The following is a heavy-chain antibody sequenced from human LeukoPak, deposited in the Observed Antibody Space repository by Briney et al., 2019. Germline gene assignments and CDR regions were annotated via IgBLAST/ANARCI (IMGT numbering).Heavy chain of an antibody. D-gene: IGHD2-15*01. CDR2: ISGSGGST. CDR3: AKDMDGGHRKYYFDC. Sequence: GGSLRLSCAASGFTFSSYAMSWVRQAPGKGLEWVSAISGSGGSTYYADSVKGRFTISRDSSKNTLYLQMNSLRAEDTAVYYCAKDMDGGHRKYYFDCWGQGTLVTVSS. J-gene: IGHJ4*02. CDR1: GFTFSSYA. V-gene: IGHV3-23*01.